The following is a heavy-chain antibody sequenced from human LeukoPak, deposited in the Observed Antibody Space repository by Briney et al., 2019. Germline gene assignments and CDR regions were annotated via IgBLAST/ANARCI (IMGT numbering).Heavy chain of an antibody. V-gene: IGHV6-1*01. CDR1: GDSVSSSSVA. D-gene: IGHD6-19*01. J-gene: IGHJ4*02. CDR3: ARDRGSGHYFFDS. Sequence: TSETLSLTCAISGDSVSSSSVAWDWIRQSPSGGLEWLGRTYYRSKWYFDYANSVKSRIVIQPDTSKNQFSLQLSSVTREDTAIYFCARDRGSGHYFFDSWGQGVLVTVSS. CDR2: TYYRSKWYF.